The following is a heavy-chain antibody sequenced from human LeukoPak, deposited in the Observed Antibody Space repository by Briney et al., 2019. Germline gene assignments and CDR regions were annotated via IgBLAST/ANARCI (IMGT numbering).Heavy chain of an antibody. CDR1: GASITDAY. Sequence: PSETLSLTCNVSGASITDAYWSWLRQPPGKGLEWIGYIYYRGGTNYNPSLKSRVTISVDTSKNQFSLKLSSVTAADTAVFYCAIQYYYYYYMDVWGKGTTVTISS. CDR2: IYYRGGT. J-gene: IGHJ6*03. CDR3: AIQYYYYYYMDV. V-gene: IGHV4-59*08.